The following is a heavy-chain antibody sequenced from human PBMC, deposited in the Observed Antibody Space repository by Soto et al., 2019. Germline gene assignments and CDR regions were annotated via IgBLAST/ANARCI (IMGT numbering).Heavy chain of an antibody. V-gene: IGHV4-31*03. CDR3: ARYGSGTYYPTTFGS. D-gene: IGHD3-10*01. CDR1: GGSISSAGYN. Sequence: QVQLQESGPGLVKPSQTLSLTCTVSGGSISSAGYNWSWIRQHPGKGLEWIGYIYYSGSTYYNPSLKSRVTITVDTSKNQFSLKLSSVTAADTAVYYCARYGSGTYYPTTFGSCGQGNLVTVSS. CDR2: IYYSGST. J-gene: IGHJ4*02.